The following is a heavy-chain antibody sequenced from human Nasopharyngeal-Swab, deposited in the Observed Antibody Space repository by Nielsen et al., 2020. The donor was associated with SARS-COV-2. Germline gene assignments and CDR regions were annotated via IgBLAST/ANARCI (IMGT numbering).Heavy chain of an antibody. Sequence: GESLKISCAASGFTFSSYSMNWVRQAPGKGLEWVSPISSSSSYIYYADSVKGRFTISRDNAKNSLYLQMNSLRAEDTAVYYCARGVEVGVPYYYYGMDVWGQGTTVTVSS. CDR2: ISSSSSYI. D-gene: IGHD3-3*01. V-gene: IGHV3-21*01. CDR1: GFTFSSYS. J-gene: IGHJ6*02. CDR3: ARGVEVGVPYYYYGMDV.